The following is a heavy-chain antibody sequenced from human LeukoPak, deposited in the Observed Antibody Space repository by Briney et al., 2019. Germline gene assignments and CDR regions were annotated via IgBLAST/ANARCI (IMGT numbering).Heavy chain of an antibody. D-gene: IGHD3-10*01. Sequence: SETLSLTCTVSGGSISNYYWSWIRQPPGKGLEWIGYIYYSGSTNYNPSLKSRVTISVETSKNQFSLKLKSVTAADTAVYYCARGGYYGSGNDFRFDPWGQGTLVTVSS. V-gene: IGHV4-59*01. CDR1: GGSISNYY. J-gene: IGHJ5*02. CDR3: ARGGYYGSGNDFRFDP. CDR2: IYYSGST.